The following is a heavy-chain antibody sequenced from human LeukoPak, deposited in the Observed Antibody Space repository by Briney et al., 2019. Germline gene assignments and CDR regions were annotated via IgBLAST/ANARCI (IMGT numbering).Heavy chain of an antibody. D-gene: IGHD4-17*01. CDR2: IYYSGST. V-gene: IGHV4-59*01. Sequence: PSETLSLTCTVSGGSISSYYWSWIRQPPGKGLEWIGYIYYSGSTNYNPSLKSRVTISVDTSKNQFSLKLSSVTAADTAVYYCARVLHELTTTYESGAFDIWGQGTLVTVSS. J-gene: IGHJ1*01. CDR1: GGSISSYY. CDR3: ARVLHELTTTYESGAFDI.